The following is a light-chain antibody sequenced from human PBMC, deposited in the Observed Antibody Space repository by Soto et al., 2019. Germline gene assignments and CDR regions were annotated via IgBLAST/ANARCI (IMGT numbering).Light chain of an antibody. V-gene: IGKV3-11*01. CDR2: DAS. Sequence: EIVLTQSPATLSLSPGERATLSCRASQSVSSYLAWYQQKPGQAPRLLNYDASNRATGIPARFSGSGSGTIFTLTISSLEPEDFAIYYCQQRSNWPPVTFGGGTKVEIK. J-gene: IGKJ4*01. CDR1: QSVSSY. CDR3: QQRSNWPPVT.